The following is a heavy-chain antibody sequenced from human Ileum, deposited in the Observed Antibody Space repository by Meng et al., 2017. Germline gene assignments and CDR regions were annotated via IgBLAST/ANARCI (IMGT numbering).Heavy chain of an antibody. CDR1: GFTFSSYS. Sequence: EGLLVGAGGGLVKPGGSLRLSCAASGFTFSSYSMNWVRQAPGKGLEWVSSISSSSSYIYYADSVKGRFTISRDNAKNSLYLQMNSLRAEDTAVYYCATSLAAGTPTDYWGQGTLVTVSS. CDR2: ISSSSSYI. D-gene: IGHD6-13*01. CDR3: ATSLAAGTPTDY. V-gene: IGHV3-21*01. J-gene: IGHJ4*02.